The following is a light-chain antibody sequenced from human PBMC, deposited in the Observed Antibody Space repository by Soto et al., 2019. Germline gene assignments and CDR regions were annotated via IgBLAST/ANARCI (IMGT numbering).Light chain of an antibody. V-gene: IGLV2-14*01. Sequence: QSVLTQPASVSGSPGQSVTISCTGTSSDVGGYNYVSWYQHHPGKAPKLLMYEVTHRPSGVSNRFSGSKSGKTASLTISGLQAEDVADYYCLSYTSSSSYVFGTGTKVTVL. J-gene: IGLJ1*01. CDR3: LSYTSSSSYV. CDR1: SSDVGGYNY. CDR2: EVT.